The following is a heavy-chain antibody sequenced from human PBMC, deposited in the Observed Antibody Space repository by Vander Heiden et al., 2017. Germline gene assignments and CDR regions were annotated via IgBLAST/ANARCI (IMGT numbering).Heavy chain of an antibody. Sequence: EVQLVESGGGLVQPGGSLKLSCAASGFTLNVFGIHWVRQASGKGLEWVGRIRNKPNNYATAYAASVKGRFTISRDDSGNTAYLQMSSLKTEDTAVYYCARQRSDGGLEYWGQGTLVTASS. CDR1: GFTLNVFG. J-gene: IGHJ4*02. V-gene: IGHV3-73*02. CDR3: ARQRSDGGLEY. CDR2: IRNKPNNYAT. D-gene: IGHD2-21*01.